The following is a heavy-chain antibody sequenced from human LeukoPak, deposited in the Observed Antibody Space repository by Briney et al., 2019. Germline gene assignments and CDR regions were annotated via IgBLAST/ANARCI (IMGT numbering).Heavy chain of an antibody. D-gene: IGHD5-24*01. V-gene: IGHV4-4*02. CDR3: AREMAALNYYYGMDV. CDR1: GNSVSSSNW. Sequence: SGTLSLTCAVSGNSVSSSNWWSWVRQPPGKGLEWIGEIYHSGSANYNPSLKSRVTISLDKSKNQFSLRLYSVTAADTAVYYCAREMAALNYYYGMDVWGQGTTVTVSS. CDR2: IYHSGSA. J-gene: IGHJ6*02.